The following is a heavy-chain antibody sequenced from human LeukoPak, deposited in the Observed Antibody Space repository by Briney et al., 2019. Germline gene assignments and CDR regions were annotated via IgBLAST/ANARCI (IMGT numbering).Heavy chain of an antibody. J-gene: IGHJ5*02. CDR3: ARLDEWFDP. CDR1: GGSISSGDYY. Sequence: PSETLSLTCTVSGGSISSGDYYWSWIRQPPGKGLEWIGYIYYSGSTNYNPSLKSRVTISVDTSKNHFSLKLYSVTAADTAVYYCARLDEWFDPWGQGTLVTVSS. V-gene: IGHV4-30-4*01. D-gene: IGHD1-1*01. CDR2: IYYSGST.